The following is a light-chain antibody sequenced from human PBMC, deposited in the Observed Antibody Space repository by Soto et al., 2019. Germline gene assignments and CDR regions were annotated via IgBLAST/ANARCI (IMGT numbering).Light chain of an antibody. CDR2: GAS. V-gene: IGKV1-8*01. Sequence: AIRLTQSPSSVSASTGDRVTISCRASQDIGTSLAWYQQKPGKAPNLLIYGASTLHSGVPSRFSGRGSGTDFTLTISSLQSEDFATYYCQQYNSDSSFGLGTKLEIK. CDR1: QDIGTS. CDR3: QQYNSDSS. J-gene: IGKJ2*01.